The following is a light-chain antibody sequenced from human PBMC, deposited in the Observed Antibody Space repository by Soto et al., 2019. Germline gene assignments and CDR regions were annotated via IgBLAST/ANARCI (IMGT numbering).Light chain of an antibody. V-gene: IGLV2-14*01. J-gene: IGLJ1*01. CDR2: DVS. CDR3: SSYTSSSTPV. Sequence: QSALTQPASVSGSPGQSITISCTGTSSDVGGYNYVSWYQQQPGKAPKLMIYDVSNRPSGVSNRFSGSKSGNTASLTISGLQAEDEADYYSSSYTSSSTPVFGTGTKVTVL. CDR1: SSDVGGYNY.